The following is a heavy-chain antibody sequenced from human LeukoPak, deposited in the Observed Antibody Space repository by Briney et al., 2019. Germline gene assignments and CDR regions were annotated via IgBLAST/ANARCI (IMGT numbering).Heavy chain of an antibody. V-gene: IGHV3-11*01. CDR1: GFTFGNHY. D-gene: IGHD3-22*01. CDR3: YYYRDSSGYHVDY. CDR2: IHSGGGDI. Sequence: GGSLRLSCEGSGFTFGNHYMSWIRQASGKGLEWVSYIHSGGGDIYYADSVKGRFTISRDNAKNSLYLQMNSLRAEDTAVYYCYYYRDSSGYHVDYWGQGTLVTVSS. J-gene: IGHJ4*02.